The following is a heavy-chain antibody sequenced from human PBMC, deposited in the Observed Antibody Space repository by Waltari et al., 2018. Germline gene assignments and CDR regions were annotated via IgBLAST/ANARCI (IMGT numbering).Heavy chain of an antibody. CDR1: GYTFTSYG. CDR3: ARDSNYDFWSGYYKKGKYFQH. J-gene: IGHJ1*01. CDR2: ISAYNGNT. D-gene: IGHD3-3*01. V-gene: IGHV1-18*01. Sequence: GQSGAEVKKPGASVKVSCKASGYTFTSYGISWVRQAPGQGLEWMGWISAYNGNTNYAQKLQGRVTMTTDTSTSTAHMELRSLRSDDTAVYYCARDSNYDFWSGYYKKGKYFQHWGQGTLVTVSS.